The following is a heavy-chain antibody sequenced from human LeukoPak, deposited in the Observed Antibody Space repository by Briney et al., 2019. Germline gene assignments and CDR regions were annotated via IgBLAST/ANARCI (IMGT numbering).Heavy chain of an antibody. CDR1: GFTFSSYW. V-gene: IGHV3-7*01. J-gene: IGHJ3*02. Sequence: GGSLRLSCAGSGFTFSSYWMSWVRQTPGKRLEWVANINQDGSEKFYMDSVKGRFTISRDNAKNSLYLQMNSLRAEDTAVYYCAREGGVVLRYFDWLSHDAFDIWGQGTMVTVSS. CDR2: INQDGSEK. D-gene: IGHD3-9*01. CDR3: AREGGVVLRYFDWLSHDAFDI.